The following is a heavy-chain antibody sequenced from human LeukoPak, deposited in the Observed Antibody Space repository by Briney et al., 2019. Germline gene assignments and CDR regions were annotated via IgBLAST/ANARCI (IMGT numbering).Heavy chain of an antibody. D-gene: IGHD2-15*01. CDR3: ARRGSHCSGSSCYGTFDY. CDR1: GGTFSSYA. Sequence: ASVKVSCKASGGTFSSYAISWVRQAPGQGLEWMGWINPNSGGTNYAQKFQGRVTMTRDTSISTAYMELSSLRSDDTAVYYCARRGSHCSGSSCYGTFDYWGQGTLVTVSS. CDR2: INPNSGGT. V-gene: IGHV1-2*02. J-gene: IGHJ4*02.